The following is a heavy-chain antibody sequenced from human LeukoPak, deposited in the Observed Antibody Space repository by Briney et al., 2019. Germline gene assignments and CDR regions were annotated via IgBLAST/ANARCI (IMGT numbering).Heavy chain of an antibody. CDR2: IYARGST. J-gene: IGHJ4*02. V-gene: IGHV4-4*07. CDR1: GASISDYF. CDR3: ARARGSGYDSFDY. D-gene: IGHD5-12*01. Sequence: SETLSLTCTVSGASISDYFWSWIRQPAGKRLEWIGRIYARGSTNYNPSLKSRVTISVDTSKNQFSLKLSSVTAADTAVYYCARARGSGYDSFDYWGQGTLVTVSS.